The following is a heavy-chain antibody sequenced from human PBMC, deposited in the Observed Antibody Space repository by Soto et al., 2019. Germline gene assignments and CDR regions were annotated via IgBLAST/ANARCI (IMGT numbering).Heavy chain of an antibody. CDR2: IIPIFGTA. J-gene: IGHJ5*02. CDR3: ARVAVCSSTSCYDWIDP. CDR1: GGTFSSYA. V-gene: IGHV1-69*13. Sequence: ASVKVSCKASGGTFSSYAISWVRQAPGQGLEWMGGIIPIFGTANYAQKFQGRVTITADESTSTAYMELSSLRSEDTAVYYCARVAVCSSTSCYDWIDPSGQGTLVTVST. D-gene: IGHD2-2*01.